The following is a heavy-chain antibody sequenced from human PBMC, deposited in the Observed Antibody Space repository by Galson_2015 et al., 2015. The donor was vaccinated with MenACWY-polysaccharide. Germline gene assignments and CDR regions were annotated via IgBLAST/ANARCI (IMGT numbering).Heavy chain of an antibody. CDR1: GDSVSSHSAA. Sequence: CAISGDSVSSHSAAWNWIRQSPSRGLEWLGRTYYRSKWYNDYAVSVKSRITINPDTSKNQFSLQLNSVTPEDTAVYYCARSPAVAGHPRGFDYWGQGTLVTVSS. CDR2: TYYRSKWYN. J-gene: IGHJ4*02. D-gene: IGHD6-19*01. CDR3: ARSPAVAGHPRGFDY. V-gene: IGHV6-1*01.